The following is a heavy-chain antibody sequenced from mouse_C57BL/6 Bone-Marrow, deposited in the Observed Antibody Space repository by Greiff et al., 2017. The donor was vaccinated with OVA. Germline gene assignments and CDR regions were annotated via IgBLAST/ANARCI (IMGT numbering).Heavy chain of an antibody. CDR1: GYTFTSYW. J-gene: IGHJ1*03. CDR2: IDPSDSET. CDR3: ASRYYGSSYIYWYFDV. D-gene: IGHD1-1*01. V-gene: IGHV1-52*01. Sequence: QVQLQQPGAELVRPGSSVKLSCKASGYTFTSYWMHWVKQRPIQGLEWIGNIDPSDSETHYNQKFKDKATLTVDKSSSTSYMQLSSLTSEDSAVYYCASRYYGSSYIYWYFDVWGTGTTVTVSS.